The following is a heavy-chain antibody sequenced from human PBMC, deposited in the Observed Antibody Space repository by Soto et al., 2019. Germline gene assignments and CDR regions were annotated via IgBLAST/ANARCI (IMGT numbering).Heavy chain of an antibody. D-gene: IGHD3-16*01. Sequence: EVHLEESGGGLVQPGGSLRLSCAASGFSLSPYWMHWVRQVPGRGLEWVARLSSDGFGAAYADSVKGQFFISRDIARNTLSLQMNSLRADDAAVYYCARDLGGPDYWGRGTSVTVSS. CDR1: GFSLSPYW. CDR3: ARDLGGPDY. V-gene: IGHV3-74*03. J-gene: IGHJ4*02. CDR2: LSSDGFGA.